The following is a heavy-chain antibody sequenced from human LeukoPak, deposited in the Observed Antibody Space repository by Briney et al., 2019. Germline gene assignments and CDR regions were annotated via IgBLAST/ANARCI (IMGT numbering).Heavy chain of an antibody. CDR3: ARLWQYQLLYYYMDV. Sequence: PSETLSLTCTVSGGSISSYYWSWIRQPPGKGLEWIGYIYTSGSTNYNPSLKSRVTISVDTSKNQFSLKLSSVTAADTAVYYCARLWQYQLLYYYMDVWGKGTTVTVSS. J-gene: IGHJ6*03. D-gene: IGHD2-2*01. CDR1: GGSISSYY. CDR2: IYTSGST. V-gene: IGHV4-4*09.